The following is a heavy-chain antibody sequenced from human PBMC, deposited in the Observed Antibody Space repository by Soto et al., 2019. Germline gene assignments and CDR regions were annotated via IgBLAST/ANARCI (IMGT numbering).Heavy chain of an antibody. CDR1: GFTFSSYA. V-gene: IGHV3-23*01. D-gene: IGHD2-2*01. CDR3: AKDRRYCSSTSCSYNWFDP. CDR2: ISGSGGST. J-gene: IGHJ5*02. Sequence: GGSLRLSCAASGFTFSSYAMSWVRQAPGKGLEWVSAISGSGGSTYYADSVKGRFTISRDNSKNTLYLQMNSLRAEDTAVYYCAKDRRYCSSTSCSYNWFDPWGQGTLVTVSS.